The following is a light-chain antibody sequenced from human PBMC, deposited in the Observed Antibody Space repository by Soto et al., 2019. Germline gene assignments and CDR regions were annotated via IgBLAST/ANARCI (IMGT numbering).Light chain of an antibody. CDR1: QDISSL. J-gene: IGKJ4*01. V-gene: IGKV1-12*01. CDR3: QQAYSFPT. Sequence: DIQMTQSPSSVSASVGDRVTITCRARQDISSLLAWYQQKPGKAPKLLIYAASSLQSGVPSRFSGSGSGTDFTLTIGSLQPEDFATYYCQQAYSFPTFGGGTNVEIK. CDR2: AAS.